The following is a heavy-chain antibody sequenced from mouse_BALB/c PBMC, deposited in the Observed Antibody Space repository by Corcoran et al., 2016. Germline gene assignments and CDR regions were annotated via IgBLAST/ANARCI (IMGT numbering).Heavy chain of an antibody. V-gene: IGHV8-12*01. CDR2: IYWDDDK. Sequence: QVTLKESGPGILQPSQTLSLTCSFSGFSLSTSGMGVSWIRQPSGKGLEWLAHIYWDDDKRYNPSLKSRLTISKDTSRNQVFLKITSVDTADTATYYCARSWDPYFDYWGQGTTLTVSS. D-gene: IGHD4-1*01. J-gene: IGHJ2*01. CDR3: ARSWDPYFDY. CDR1: GFSLSTSGMG.